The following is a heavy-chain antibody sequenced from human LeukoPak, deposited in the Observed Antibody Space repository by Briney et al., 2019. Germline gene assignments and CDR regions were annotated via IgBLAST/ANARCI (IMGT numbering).Heavy chain of an antibody. CDR2: IYYSGST. V-gene: IGHV4-61*08. CDR1: GGSISNGGYY. D-gene: IGHD3-22*01. Sequence: SETLSLTCTVSGGSISNGGYYWSWIRQHPGKGLEWIGYIYYSGSTNYNPSLKSRVTISVDTSKNQFSLKLSSVTAADTAVYYCARGGYSSGYWSPYYYYYGMDVWGQGTTVTVSS. CDR3: ARGGYSSGYWSPYYYYYGMDV. J-gene: IGHJ6*02.